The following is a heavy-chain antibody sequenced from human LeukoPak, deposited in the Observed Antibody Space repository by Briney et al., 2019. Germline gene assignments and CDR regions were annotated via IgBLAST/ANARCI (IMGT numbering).Heavy chain of an antibody. CDR3: AREQQLVPIFDY. CDR1: GGTFSSYA. V-gene: IGHV1-69*05. J-gene: IGHJ4*02. D-gene: IGHD6-13*01. Sequence: ASVKVSCKXSGGTFSSYAISWVRQAPGQGLEWMGGIIPIFGTANYAQKFQGRVTITTDESTSTAYMELSSLRSEDTAVYYCAREQQLVPIFDYWGQGTLVTVSS. CDR2: IIPIFGTA.